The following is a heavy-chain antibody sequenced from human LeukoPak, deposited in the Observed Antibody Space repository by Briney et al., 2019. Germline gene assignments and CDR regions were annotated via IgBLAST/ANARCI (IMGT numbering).Heavy chain of an antibody. J-gene: IGHJ4*02. Sequence: ASVKVSCKASGYTFTSYDINWVRQATGQGLEWMGWMNPNSGNTGYAQKFPGRVTMTRNTSISTAYMELSSLRSEDTAVYYCARMSSSWYSTSYDYWGQGTLVTVSS. CDR3: ARMSSSWYSTSYDY. CDR2: MNPNSGNT. V-gene: IGHV1-8*01. CDR1: GYTFTSYD. D-gene: IGHD6-13*01.